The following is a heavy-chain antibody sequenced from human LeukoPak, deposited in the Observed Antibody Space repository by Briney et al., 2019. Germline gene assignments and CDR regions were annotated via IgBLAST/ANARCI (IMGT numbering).Heavy chain of an antibody. D-gene: IGHD6-19*01. CDR3: ASSRSGWIYFDY. CDR2: ISSSSSYI. V-gene: IGHV3-21*01. Sequence: GGSLRLSCAASGFTFSSYSMNWVRQAPGKGLEWVSSISSSSSYIYYADSVKGRFTISRDNAKNSLYLQMNSLRAEDTAVYYCASSRSGWIYFDYWGQGTLVTVSS. J-gene: IGHJ4*02. CDR1: GFTFSSYS.